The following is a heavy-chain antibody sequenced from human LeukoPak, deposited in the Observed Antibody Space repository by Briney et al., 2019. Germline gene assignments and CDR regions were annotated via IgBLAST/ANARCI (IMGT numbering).Heavy chain of an antibody. D-gene: IGHD4-17*01. Sequence: GGSLRLSCAASGFIFSDYWMSWVRQAPGKGLEWVANIKQDGSENVYVDFVKGRFTISRDNAKKSMSLQMNSLRAEDTAVYYCARGLMWHYGAFDIWGQGTMVTVSS. J-gene: IGHJ3*02. CDR2: IKQDGSEN. CDR3: ARGLMWHYGAFDI. V-gene: IGHV3-7*04. CDR1: GFIFSDYW.